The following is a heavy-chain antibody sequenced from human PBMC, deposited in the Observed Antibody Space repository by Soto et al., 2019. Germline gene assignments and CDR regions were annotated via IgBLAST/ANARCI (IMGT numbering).Heavy chain of an antibody. CDR1: GGSISSYY. J-gene: IGHJ4*02. CDR2: IYYSGST. V-gene: IGHV4-59*01. CDR3: ARGKLEYSSSRGYYFDY. Sequence: QVQLQESGPGLVKPSETLSLTCTVSGGSISSYYWSWIRQPPGKGLEWIGYIYYSGSTNYNPSLKSRVTISVDTAKNQFSLKLSSVTAADTAVYYCARGKLEYSSSRGYYFDYWGQGTLVTVSS. D-gene: IGHD6-6*01.